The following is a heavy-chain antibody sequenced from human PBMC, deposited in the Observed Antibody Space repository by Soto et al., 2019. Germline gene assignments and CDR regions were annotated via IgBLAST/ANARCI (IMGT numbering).Heavy chain of an antibody. V-gene: IGHV3-7*01. CDR1: GFTFSSYW. CDR2: IKHDGSEK. CDR3: ARHNIAAAGTSAFDI. Sequence: GGSLRLSCAASGFTFSSYWMSWVRQAPGKGLEWVANIKHDGSEKYYVDSVKGRFTISRDNAKNSLYLQMNSLRAEDTAVYYCARHNIAAAGTSAFDIWGQGTMVTVSS. D-gene: IGHD6-13*01. J-gene: IGHJ3*02.